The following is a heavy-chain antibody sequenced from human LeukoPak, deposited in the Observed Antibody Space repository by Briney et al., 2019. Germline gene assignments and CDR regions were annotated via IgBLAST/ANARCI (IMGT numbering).Heavy chain of an antibody. D-gene: IGHD5-24*01. CDR1: GFTFSNYA. CDR2: MTNSGRST. J-gene: IGHJ4*02. Sequence: HPGGSLRLSCAASGFTFSNYAMNWVRQAPGKGPEWVSSMTNSGRSTYYADSVKGRFTISRDNSKNMLYLQMNSLRTEDTAVYYCAKEPFRGGGYNLDYWGQGTLVTVSS. V-gene: IGHV3-23*01. CDR3: AKEPFRGGGYNLDY.